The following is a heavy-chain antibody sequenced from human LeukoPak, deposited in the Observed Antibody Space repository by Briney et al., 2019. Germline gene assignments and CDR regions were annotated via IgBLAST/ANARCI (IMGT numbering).Heavy chain of an antibody. CDR1: GFTFSRCW. Sequence: GGSLRLSCAASGFTFSRCWMNWVRQAPGKGLEWVANIKQDGSEKYYVDSMKGRFIISRDNAKNSLYLQMNSLRAEDTAVYYCARDHRGIYSPFDYWGQGTLVTVSS. V-gene: IGHV3-7*01. CDR3: ARDHRGIYSPFDY. CDR2: IKQDGSEK. J-gene: IGHJ4*02. D-gene: IGHD2-21*01.